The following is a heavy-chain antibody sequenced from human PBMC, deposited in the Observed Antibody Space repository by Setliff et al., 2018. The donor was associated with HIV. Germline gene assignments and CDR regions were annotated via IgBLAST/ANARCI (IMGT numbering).Heavy chain of an antibody. CDR1: GGSISSYY. V-gene: IGHV4-4*07. CDR3: ARDNGYSYSSPNGSDF. D-gene: IGHD5-18*01. Sequence: SETLSLTCTVSGGSISSYYWRWIRQPAGKGLEWIGRIDNSGSTNYNPSLKSRVTMSVDTSTNQFSLKLSSVTAADTAVYYCARDNGYSYSSPNGSDFWGQGTMVTVSS. CDR2: IDNSGST. J-gene: IGHJ3*01.